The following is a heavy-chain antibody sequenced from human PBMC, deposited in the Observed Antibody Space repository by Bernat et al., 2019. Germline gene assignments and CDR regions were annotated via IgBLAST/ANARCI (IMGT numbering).Heavy chain of an antibody. Sequence: EVQLLESGGGLVQPGGSLRLSCAASGFTFSSYAMSWVRQAPGKGLEWVSAISGSGGSTYYADSLKGRFTISRDNSKNTLYLQMNSLRAEDTAVYYCARPPRDGYNHWFDYWGQGTLVTVSS. CDR1: GFTFSSYA. CDR3: ARPPRDGYNHWFDY. D-gene: IGHD5-12*01. CDR2: ISGSGGST. V-gene: IGHV3-23*01. J-gene: IGHJ4*02.